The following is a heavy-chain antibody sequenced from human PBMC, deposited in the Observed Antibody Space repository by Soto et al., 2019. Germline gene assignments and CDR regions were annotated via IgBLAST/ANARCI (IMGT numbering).Heavy chain of an antibody. CDR3: ARDGPTTVTTYGMDV. V-gene: IGHV1-18*01. D-gene: IGHD4-4*01. CDR2: ISVYKGNT. J-gene: IGHJ6*02. CDR1: GGTFSSYA. Sequence: ASVKVSCKASGGTFSSYAISWVRQAPGQGLEWMGWISVYKGNTNYAQKLQGRVSMTTDTSTSTAYMELRSLRYDDTAVYYCARDGPTTVTTYGMDVWGQGTTVTVSS.